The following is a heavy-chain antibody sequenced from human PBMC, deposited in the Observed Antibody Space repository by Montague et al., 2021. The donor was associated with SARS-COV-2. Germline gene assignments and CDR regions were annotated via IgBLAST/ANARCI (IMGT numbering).Heavy chain of an antibody. D-gene: IGHD6-13*01. CDR1: GGSISSGDYY. V-gene: IGHV4-39*07. CDR2: IYYSGST. J-gene: IGHJ6*02. Sequence: SETLSLTCTVSGGSISSGDYYWSWIRQPPGKGLEWIGSIYYSGSTYYNPSLKSRVTISVGTSKNQFSLKLSSVTAADTAVYYCARVGRQQLVRLSGMDVWGQGTTVTVSS. CDR3: ARVGRQQLVRLSGMDV.